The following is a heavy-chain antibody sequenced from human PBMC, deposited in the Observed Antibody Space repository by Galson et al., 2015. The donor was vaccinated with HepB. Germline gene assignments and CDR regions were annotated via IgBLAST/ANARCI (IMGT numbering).Heavy chain of an antibody. J-gene: IGHJ4*02. V-gene: IGHV3-49*03. Sequence: SLRLSCAASGFTFGDYAMSRFRQAPGKGLEWVGFIRSKAYGGTTEYAASVKGRFTISRDDSKSIAYLQMNSLKTEDTAVYYCTRDWRPGYSYGLILRGFDYWGQGTLVTVSS. CDR1: GFTFGDYA. CDR3: TRDWRPGYSYGLILRGFDY. CDR2: IRSKAYGGTT. D-gene: IGHD5-18*01.